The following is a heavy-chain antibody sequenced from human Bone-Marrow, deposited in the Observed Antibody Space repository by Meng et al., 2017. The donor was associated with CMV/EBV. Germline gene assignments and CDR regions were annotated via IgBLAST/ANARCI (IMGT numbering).Heavy chain of an antibody. D-gene: IGHD4/OR15-4a*01. V-gene: IGHV1-69*04. Sequence: SVKVSCKASGGTFSSYTISWVRQAPGQGLEWMGRVIPILGIANYAQKFQGRVTITADKSTKTAYMERSSLRSEDKAVYYCGRDDYGFPPHYDGMDVWGQGTTVAVSS. J-gene: IGHJ6*02. CDR1: GGTFSSYT. CDR3: GRDDYGFPPHYDGMDV. CDR2: VIPILGIA.